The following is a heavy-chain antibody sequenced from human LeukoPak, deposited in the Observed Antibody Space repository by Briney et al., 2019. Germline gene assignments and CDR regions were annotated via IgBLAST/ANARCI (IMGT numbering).Heavy chain of an antibody. CDR3: ASATVVTPGMVQQRGEWDYFDY. V-gene: IGHV1-46*01. D-gene: IGHD4-23*01. CDR2: INPSGGST. J-gene: IGHJ4*02. CDR1: GYTFTSYG. Sequence: VASVKVSCKASGYTFTSYGINWVRQAPGQGLEWMGIINPSGGSTSYAQKFQGRVTMTRDMSTSTVYMELSSLRSEDTAVYYCASATVVTPGMVQQRGEWDYFDYWGQGTLVTVSS.